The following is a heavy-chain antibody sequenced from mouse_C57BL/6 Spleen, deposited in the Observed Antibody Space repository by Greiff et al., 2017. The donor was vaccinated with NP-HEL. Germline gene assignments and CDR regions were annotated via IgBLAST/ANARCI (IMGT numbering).Heavy chain of an antibody. V-gene: IGHV5-16*01. CDR3: ARDTFYYAMDY. CDR2: INYDGSST. CDR1: GFTFSDYY. J-gene: IGHJ4*01. Sequence: EVQRVESEGGLVQPGSSMKLSCTASGFTFSDYYMAWVRQVPEKGLEWVANINYDGSSTYYLDSLKSRFIISRDNAKNILYLQMSSLKSEDTATYYCARDTFYYAMDYWGQGTSVTVSS.